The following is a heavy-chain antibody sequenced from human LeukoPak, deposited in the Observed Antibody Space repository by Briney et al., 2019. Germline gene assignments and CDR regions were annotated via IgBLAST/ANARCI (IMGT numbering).Heavy chain of an antibody. CDR3: ARDLRDTAMVNLVL. V-gene: IGHV1-69*13. D-gene: IGHD5-18*01. J-gene: IGHJ4*02. CDR1: GGTFSSYA. Sequence: GASVKVSSKASGGTFSSYAISWVRQAPGQGLEWMGGIIPIFGTANYAQKFQGRVTITADESTSTAYMELSSLRSEDTAVYYCARDLRDTAMVNLVLWGQGTLVTVSS. CDR2: IIPIFGTA.